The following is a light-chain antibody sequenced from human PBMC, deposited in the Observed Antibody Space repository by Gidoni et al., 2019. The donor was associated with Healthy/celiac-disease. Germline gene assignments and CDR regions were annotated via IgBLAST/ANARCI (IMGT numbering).Light chain of an antibody. Sequence: DIQLTQSPSFLSASVGDRVTITCRASQGISSYLAWYQQKPGKAPKLLIYAASTLQSGVPSRFSGSGSGTEFTLTISSLQTEDFATYYCQQLNSYPVTFGHGTKVDIK. CDR1: QGISSY. V-gene: IGKV1-9*01. CDR2: AAS. J-gene: IGKJ3*01. CDR3: QQLNSYPVT.